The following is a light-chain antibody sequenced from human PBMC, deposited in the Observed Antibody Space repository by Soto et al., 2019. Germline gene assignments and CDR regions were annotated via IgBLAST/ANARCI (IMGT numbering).Light chain of an antibody. CDR1: QSISDW. J-gene: IGKJ4*01. Sequence: DIQMTQSPSTLSACVGDRVTITCRASQSISDWLAWYQQKPGKAPKLLIYRASSLQGGVPSRFSGSGSGTEFTLTISSLQPDDFANYYCEHYNSYSTFGGGTKVEIK. V-gene: IGKV1-5*03. CDR2: RAS. CDR3: EHYNSYST.